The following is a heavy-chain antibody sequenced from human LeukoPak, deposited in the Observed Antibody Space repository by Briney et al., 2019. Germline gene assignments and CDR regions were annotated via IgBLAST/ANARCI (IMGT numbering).Heavy chain of an antibody. D-gene: IGHD5-12*01. CDR1: GYTFTGYY. V-gene: IGHV1-2*02. J-gene: IGHJ5*02. CDR3: AREGASGYDYEYNWFDP. Sequence: ASVKVSCKASGYTFTGYYMHWVRQAPGQGLERMGWINPNSGGTNYAQKFQGRVTMTRDTSISTAYMELSRLRSDDTAVYYCAREGASGYDYEYNWFDPWGQGTLVTVSS. CDR2: INPNSGGT.